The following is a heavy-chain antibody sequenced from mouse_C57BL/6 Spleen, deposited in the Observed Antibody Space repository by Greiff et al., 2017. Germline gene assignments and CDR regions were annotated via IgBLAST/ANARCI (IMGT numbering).Heavy chain of an antibody. V-gene: IGHV1-69*01. CDR3: AVYEGRDY. CDR2: IDPSDSYT. D-gene: IGHD2-3*01. Sequence: QVQLQQPGAELVMPGASVKLSCKASGYTFTSYWMHWVKQRPGQGLEWIGEIDPSDSYTNYNQKFKGKSTLTVDKSSSTAYMQLSSLTSEDSAVYYCAVYEGRDYWGQGTSVTVSS. CDR1: GYTFTSYW. J-gene: IGHJ4*01.